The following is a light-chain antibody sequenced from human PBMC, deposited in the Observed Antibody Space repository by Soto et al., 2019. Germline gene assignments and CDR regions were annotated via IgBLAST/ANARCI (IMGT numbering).Light chain of an antibody. CDR2: FAS. Sequence: EIVMTQSPATLSVSPGERATLSCRASQSVSSKLAWFQQKPGQAPRLLIYFASTRATDIPARFSGSGSGTEFTFTISSLQSEDFAVYYCQQYNNWPHTFGQGTKVDIK. CDR3: QQYNNWPHT. V-gene: IGKV3-15*01. CDR1: QSVSSK. J-gene: IGKJ2*01.